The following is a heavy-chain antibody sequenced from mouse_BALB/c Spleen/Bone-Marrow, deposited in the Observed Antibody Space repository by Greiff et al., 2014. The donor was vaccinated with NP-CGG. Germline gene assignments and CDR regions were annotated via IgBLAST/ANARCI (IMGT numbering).Heavy chain of an antibody. V-gene: IGHV1-4*01. CDR1: GYTFTSYT. J-gene: IGHJ2*01. D-gene: IGHD1-1*01. Sequence: QVQLKESGAELARPGASVKMSCKASGYTFTSYTMHWVKQRPGQGLEWIGYINPSSGYTNYNQKFKDKATLTADKSSSTAYMQLSSLTSEDSAVYYCARSGRLLRDTYFDYWGQGTTLTVSS. CDR2: INPSSGYT. CDR3: ARSGRLLRDTYFDY.